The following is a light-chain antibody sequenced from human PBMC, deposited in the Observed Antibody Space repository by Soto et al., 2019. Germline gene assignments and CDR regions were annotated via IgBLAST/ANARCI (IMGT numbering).Light chain of an antibody. V-gene: IGLV1-51*01. Sequence: QPVLTQPPSVSAAPGQKVTISCSGSSSNIGNKHVSWYQQFPGTAPKVLIYDNDKRPSGIPDRFSGSKSGTSATLGITGLQTGDEADYYCGTWDNSLSAGVFGGGTKLTVL. CDR1: SSNIGNKH. CDR2: DND. CDR3: GTWDNSLSAGV. J-gene: IGLJ3*02.